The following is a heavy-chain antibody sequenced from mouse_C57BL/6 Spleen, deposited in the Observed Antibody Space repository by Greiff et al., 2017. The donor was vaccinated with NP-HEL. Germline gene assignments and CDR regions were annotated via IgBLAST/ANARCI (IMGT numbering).Heavy chain of an antibody. J-gene: IGHJ2*01. Sequence: EVKLVESGGGLVKPGGSLKLSCAASGFTFSSYAMSWVRQTPEKRLEWVATISDGGSYTYYPENVKGQFTISRDNAKTNLYLQMSHLTSEDTAMYYCARTQATKGGYFDYWGQGTTLTVSS. D-gene: IGHD3-2*02. CDR1: GFTFSSYA. CDR2: ISDGGSYT. V-gene: IGHV5-4*03. CDR3: ARTQATKGGYFDY.